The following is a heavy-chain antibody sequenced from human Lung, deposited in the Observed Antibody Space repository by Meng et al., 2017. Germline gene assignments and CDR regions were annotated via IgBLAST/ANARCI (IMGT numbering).Heavy chain of an antibody. V-gene: IGHV4-30-4*01. CDR2: IYNSGST. Sequence: QDPLQESGPGLVTPSQTLSLTCTVSGGSISSSNYYWSWIRQPPGKGLEWSGHIYNSGSTYYNPALKSRITISVDTSKNQFSLKLSSVTAADTAVYYCARGQKGYFDLWGRGTLVTVSS. CDR3: ARGQKGYFDL. CDR1: GGSISSSNYY. J-gene: IGHJ2*01.